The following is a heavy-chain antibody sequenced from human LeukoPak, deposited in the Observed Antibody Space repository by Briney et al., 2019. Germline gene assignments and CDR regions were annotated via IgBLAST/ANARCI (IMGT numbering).Heavy chain of an antibody. Sequence: PSETLSLTCTVSGASISNYYWSWIRQPPGKGLEWIGYIDNSGGTSYNPSLKSRVTISLDTSKNQFSLKLSSVTAADTAVYYCARGDYDFWSGSTPNAFDIWGQGTMVTVSS. CDR3: ARGDYDFWSGSTPNAFDI. D-gene: IGHD3-3*01. J-gene: IGHJ3*02. V-gene: IGHV4-59*12. CDR1: GASISNYY. CDR2: IDNSGGT.